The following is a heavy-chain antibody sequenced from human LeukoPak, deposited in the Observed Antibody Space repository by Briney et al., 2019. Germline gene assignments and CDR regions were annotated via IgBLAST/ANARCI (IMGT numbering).Heavy chain of an antibody. D-gene: IGHD2-8*01. Sequence: GGSLRLSCAASGFTFSSYSMNWVRQAPGKGLEWVSYISSSSSTIYYADSLKGRFTISRDNAKNSLYLQMNSLRDEDTAVYYCARVSLRGTHGADYWGQGTLVTVSS. J-gene: IGHJ4*02. V-gene: IGHV3-48*02. CDR1: GFTFSSYS. CDR2: ISSSSSTI. CDR3: ARVSLRGTHGADY.